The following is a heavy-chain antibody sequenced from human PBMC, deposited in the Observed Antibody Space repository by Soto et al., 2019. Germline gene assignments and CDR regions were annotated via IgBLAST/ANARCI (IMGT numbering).Heavy chain of an antibody. CDR2: ISSSGSTI. V-gene: IGHV3-48*03. CDR1: GFTFSSYE. Sequence: EVQLVESGGGLVQPGGSLRRSCAASGFTFSSYEMNWVRQAPGKGLEWVSYISSSGSTIYYADSVKGRFTISRDNAKNSLYLQMNSLRAEDTAVYYCARDRGIAVAGTDYWGQGTLVTVSS. D-gene: IGHD6-19*01. CDR3: ARDRGIAVAGTDY. J-gene: IGHJ4*02.